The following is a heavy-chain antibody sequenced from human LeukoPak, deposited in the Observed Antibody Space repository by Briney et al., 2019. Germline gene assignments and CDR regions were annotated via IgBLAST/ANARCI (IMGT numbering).Heavy chain of an antibody. CDR3: AREGDSDYGDYCFDY. CDR1: GYKFTGFY. J-gene: IGHJ4*02. D-gene: IGHD4-17*01. V-gene: IGHV1-2*02. CDR2: INPNSGVT. Sequence: ASVRVSCKAPGYKFTGFYIHWVRQAPGQGLEWMGWINPNSGVTNYPQNFQGRVTMTRDTSISTAYMELSRLRSDDTAVYYCAREGDSDYGDYCFDYWGQGTLVTVSS.